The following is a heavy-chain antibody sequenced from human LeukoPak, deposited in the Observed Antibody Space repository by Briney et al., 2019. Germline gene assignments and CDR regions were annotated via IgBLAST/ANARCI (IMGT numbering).Heavy chain of an antibody. CDR2: INPDGGGT. J-gene: IGHJ4*02. V-gene: IGHV1-2*02. D-gene: IGHD6-6*01. CDR1: GYTFTGYY. Sequence: ASVKVSCKTSGYTFTGYYIYWVRQAPGQGLEWMGWINPDGGGTNHAQKFQGRVTMTSDTSISTAYMELSSLISDDTALYYCARGHGSSPSFDYWGQGVLVTVSS. CDR3: ARGHGSSPSFDY.